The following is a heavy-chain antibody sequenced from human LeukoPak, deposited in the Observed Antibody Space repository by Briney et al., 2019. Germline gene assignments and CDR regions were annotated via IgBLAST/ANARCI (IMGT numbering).Heavy chain of an antibody. CDR3: ARDYVRNTSFYFDY. Sequence: GSSVKVSCKASGGTFSSYAISWVRQAPGQGLEWMGGIIPIFGSADYAQRFQGRVTITADESTNTVSMELSSLRSEDTAVYYCARDYVRNTSFYFDYWGQGTLVTVSS. J-gene: IGHJ4*02. CDR2: IIPIFGSA. CDR1: GGTFSSYA. D-gene: IGHD3-16*02. V-gene: IGHV1-69*01.